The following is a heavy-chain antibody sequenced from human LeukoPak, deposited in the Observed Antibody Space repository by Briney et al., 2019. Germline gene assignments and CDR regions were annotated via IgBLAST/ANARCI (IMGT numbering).Heavy chain of an antibody. CDR2: ISGSGGST. D-gene: IGHD2-15*01. Sequence: GGPLRLSCAASGFTFSSYAMSWVRQAPGKGLEWVSGISGSGGSTYYADSVKGRFTISRDNSKNTLYLQMNSLRAEDTAVYYCAKQGCGGGSCYFDYWGQGTLVTVSS. V-gene: IGHV3-23*01. J-gene: IGHJ4*02. CDR1: GFTFSSYA. CDR3: AKQGCGGGSCYFDY.